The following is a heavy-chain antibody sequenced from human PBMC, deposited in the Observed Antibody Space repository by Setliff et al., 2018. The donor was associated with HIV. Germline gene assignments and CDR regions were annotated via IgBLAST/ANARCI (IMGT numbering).Heavy chain of an antibody. CDR3: AKDFHSSGWPYYFDY. J-gene: IGHJ4*02. CDR2: ISSDSRYI. Sequence: KPGGSLRLSCVGSGFNFKNYNMNWVRQAPGKGLEWISSISSDSRYIYYADSVKGRFTISRDNAKDSVYLQMNSLRAEDTAVYYCAKDFHSSGWPYYFDYWGQGTLVTVSS. CDR1: GFNFKNYN. V-gene: IGHV3-21*04. D-gene: IGHD6-19*01.